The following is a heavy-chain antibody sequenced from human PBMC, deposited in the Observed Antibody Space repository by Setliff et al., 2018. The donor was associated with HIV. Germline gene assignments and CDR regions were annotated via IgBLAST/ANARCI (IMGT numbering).Heavy chain of an antibody. J-gene: IGHJ6*03. V-gene: IGHV1-18*01. D-gene: IGHD1-26*01. CDR1: GYTFSSYG. CDR3: ARGGQYSGSYLPRDYYMDV. CDR2: LSGDNGNT. Sequence: GASVKVSCKASGYTFSSYGVNWVRQAPGQGLEWMGRLSGDNGNTSYAQKFQGRVTMTRDTSTSTVYMELSSLRSEDTAVYYCARGGQYSGSYLPRDYYMDVWGKGTTVTVSS.